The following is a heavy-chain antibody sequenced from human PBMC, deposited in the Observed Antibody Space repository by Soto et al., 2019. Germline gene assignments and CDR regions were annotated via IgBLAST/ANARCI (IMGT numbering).Heavy chain of an antibody. CDR3: AKDRERDAWYEDY. V-gene: IGHV3-23*01. CDR1: GFSFSSYA. CDR2: ISGSDGST. Sequence: GGSLRLSCVASGFSFSSYAMTWVRQAPGRGLEWVSVISGSDGSTYYADSVKGRFTISRDNSKNTLYLQMNSLRAEDTAVYYCAKDRERDAWYEDYWGQGTLVTVSS. D-gene: IGHD6-13*01. J-gene: IGHJ4*02.